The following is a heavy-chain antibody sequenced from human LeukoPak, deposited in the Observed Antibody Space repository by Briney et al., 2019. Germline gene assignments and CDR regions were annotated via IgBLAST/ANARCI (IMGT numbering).Heavy chain of an antibody. D-gene: IGHD6-19*01. J-gene: IGHJ3*02. CDR1: GFTFSSYE. Sequence: TGGSLRLSCAASGFTFSSYEMNWVRQAPGKGLEWVSYISSSGSTIYYADSVKGRFTISRDNAKNSLYLQMNSLRAEDTAVYYCARDSEQWLPVDDAFDIWGQGTMVTVSS. CDR2: ISSSGSTI. CDR3: ARDSEQWLPVDDAFDI. V-gene: IGHV3-48*03.